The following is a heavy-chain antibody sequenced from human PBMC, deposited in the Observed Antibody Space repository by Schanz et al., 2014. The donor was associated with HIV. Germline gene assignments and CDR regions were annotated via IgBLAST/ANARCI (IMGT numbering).Heavy chain of an antibody. CDR2: MSHDGSNE. D-gene: IGHD6-13*01. CDR3: AKNERAYSSSWYTYYFDY. Sequence: QVQLVESGGGVVQPGRSLRLSCTASGFTFSSYAMHWVRQAPGKGLEWVAVMSHDGSNEYYADSVKGRFTISRDNSKNTLYLQINSLRGEDTAVYYCAKNERAYSSSWYTYYFDYWGQGTLVTVSS. J-gene: IGHJ4*02. V-gene: IGHV3-30*18. CDR1: GFTFSSYA.